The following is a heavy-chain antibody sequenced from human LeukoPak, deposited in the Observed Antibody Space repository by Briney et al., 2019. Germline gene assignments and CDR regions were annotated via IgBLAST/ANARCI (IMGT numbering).Heavy chain of an antibody. Sequence: SETLSLTCTVSCGSISSYYWSWTRQPPGKGLELIGYIYYSGSTNYNPSLKSRVTISVDTSKNQFSLNLSSVTAADTAVYCCARETFWSGSWGYYYYYMDVWGKGTTVTVSS. D-gene: IGHD3-3*01. CDR3: ARETFWSGSWGYYYYYMDV. CDR2: IYYSGST. CDR1: CGSISSYY. J-gene: IGHJ6*03. V-gene: IGHV4-59*01.